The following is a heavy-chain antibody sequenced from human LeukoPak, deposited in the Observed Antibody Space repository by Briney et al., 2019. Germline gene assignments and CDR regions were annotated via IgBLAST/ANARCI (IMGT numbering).Heavy chain of an antibody. Sequence: SETPSLTCAVYGGSFSGYYWSWIRQPPGKGLEWIGEINHSGSTNYNPSLKSRVTISVDTSKNQFSLKLSSVTAADTAVYYCARGRGDYVWGSYRYNPHYFDYWGQGTLVTVSS. V-gene: IGHV4-34*01. CDR2: INHSGST. CDR1: GGSFSGYY. CDR3: ARGRGDYVWGSYRYNPHYFDY. D-gene: IGHD3-16*02. J-gene: IGHJ4*02.